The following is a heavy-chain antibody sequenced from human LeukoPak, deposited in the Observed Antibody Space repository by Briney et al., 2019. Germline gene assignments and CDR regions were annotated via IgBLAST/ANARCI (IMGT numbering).Heavy chain of an antibody. J-gene: IGHJ6*04. V-gene: IGHV4-61*09. D-gene: IGHD4-17*01. CDR3: ARCMSELDYGDYAYFYHMDI. CDR2: FCSHTRT. CDR1: GDSLTSGSRY. Sequence: PSQTLSLTCTVSGDSLTSGSRYWSWIRQPAGKGLEWIGHFCSHTRTTYNPSLESRVTISGDTAKNQFSLKLDSVTAADTAVYFCARCMSELDYGDYAYFYHMDIWGKGTRVTVSS.